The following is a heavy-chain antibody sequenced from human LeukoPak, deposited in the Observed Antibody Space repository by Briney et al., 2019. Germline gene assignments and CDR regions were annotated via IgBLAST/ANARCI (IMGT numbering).Heavy chain of an antibody. J-gene: IGHJ4*02. Sequence: PGGSLRLSCAASGFTFTNYALHWVRQAPGKGLEWVAVISYDGTNKYYADSVKGRFTISRDNSKNTLSLQMNSLRAEDTALYYRARGFVLGAAKNYFDYWGQGALVTVSS. V-gene: IGHV3-30-3*01. CDR3: ARGFVLGAAKNYFDY. CDR2: ISYDGTNK. CDR1: GFTFTNYA. D-gene: IGHD2-21*02.